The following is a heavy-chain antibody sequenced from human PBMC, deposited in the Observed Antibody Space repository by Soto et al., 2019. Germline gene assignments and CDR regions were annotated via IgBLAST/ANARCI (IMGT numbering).Heavy chain of an antibody. CDR1: GYTFTSYY. Sequence: QVQLVQSGAEVKKPGASVKVSCKASGYTFTSYYMHWVRQAPGQGLEWMGIINPSGGSTSYAQKLQGRVTMTRDTSTSTVYMELSSLRSEDTAVYYCARGDYDILTGYYYFQHWGQGTLVTVSS. CDR3: ARGDYDILTGYYYFQH. J-gene: IGHJ1*01. CDR2: INPSGGST. V-gene: IGHV1-46*01. D-gene: IGHD3-9*01.